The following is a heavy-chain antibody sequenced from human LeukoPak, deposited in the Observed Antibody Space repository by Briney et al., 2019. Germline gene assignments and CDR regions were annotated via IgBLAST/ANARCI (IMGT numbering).Heavy chain of an antibody. V-gene: IGHV1-18*01. CDR1: GYTFTSYG. CDR3: ARVGPYYYDSSGCYFDY. J-gene: IGHJ4*02. Sequence: ASVKVSCKASGYTFTSYGISWVRQAPGQGLEWMEWISAYNGNTNYAQKLQGRVTMTTDTSTSTAYMELRSLRSDDTAVYYCARVGPYYYDSSGCYFDYWGQGTLVTVSS. D-gene: IGHD3-22*01. CDR2: ISAYNGNT.